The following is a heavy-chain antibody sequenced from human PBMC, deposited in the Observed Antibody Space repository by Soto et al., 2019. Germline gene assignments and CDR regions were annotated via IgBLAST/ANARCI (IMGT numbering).Heavy chain of an antibody. Sequence: PETLSLTCTVSGGSISSYYWSWIRQPPGKGLEWIGYIYYSGSTNYNPSLKSRVTISVDTSKNQFSLKLSSVTAADTAVYYCARDKAAGHFDYWGQGTLVTVSS. J-gene: IGHJ4*02. V-gene: IGHV4-59*01. CDR3: ARDKAAGHFDY. D-gene: IGHD6-13*01. CDR1: GGSISSYY. CDR2: IYYSGST.